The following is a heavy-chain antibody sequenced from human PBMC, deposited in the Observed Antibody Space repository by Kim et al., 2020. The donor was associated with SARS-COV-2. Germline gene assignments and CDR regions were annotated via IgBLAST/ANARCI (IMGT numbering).Heavy chain of an antibody. V-gene: IGHV4-39*01. CDR3: GAAAEF. J-gene: IGHJ1*01. CDR2: YYSGGT. Sequence: YYSGGTHYNPSLKSRVTISVDTPKNQFSLELTSVTAADTAVYYCGAAAEFWGQGALVTVSS. D-gene: IGHD6-13*01.